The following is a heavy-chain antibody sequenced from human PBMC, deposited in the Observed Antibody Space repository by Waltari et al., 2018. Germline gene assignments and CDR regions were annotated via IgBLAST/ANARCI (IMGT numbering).Heavy chain of an antibody. J-gene: IGHJ6*02. CDR1: GGSFRGYY. Sequence: QVQLQQWGAGLLQPSETLSLTCAVYGGSFRGYYWGWVSQSTGKGLEWLGASNPGGIPNRNPSRRSRVGSSVDPTKNQVSLKVNSGTAADTGVYYCVRLEDCTGPGGNCYSGDPFALDVWGQGTTVTVSS. CDR3: VRLEDCTGPGGNCYSGDPFALDV. D-gene: IGHD2-15*01. V-gene: IGHV4-34*01. CDR2: SNPGGIP.